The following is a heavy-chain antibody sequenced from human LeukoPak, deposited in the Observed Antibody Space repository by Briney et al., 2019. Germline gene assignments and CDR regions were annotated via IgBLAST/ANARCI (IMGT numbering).Heavy chain of an antibody. V-gene: IGHV4-31*03. J-gene: IGHJ3*02. CDR3: ARYCSSTSCYRDAFDI. D-gene: IGHD2-2*01. CDR1: GGSISSGGYY. Sequence: KSSETLSLTCTVSGGSISSGGYYWSWIRQHPGKGLEWIGYIYYSGNTYYNPSLKSRVTISVDTSKNQFSLKLSSVTAADTAVYYCARYCSSTSCYRDAFDIWGQGTMVTVSS. CDR2: IYYSGNT.